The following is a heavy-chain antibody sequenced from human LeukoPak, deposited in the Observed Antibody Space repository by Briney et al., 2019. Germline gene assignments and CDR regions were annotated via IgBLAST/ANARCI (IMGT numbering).Heavy chain of an antibody. D-gene: IGHD6-13*01. V-gene: IGHV3-33*06. CDR2: IWYDGSNK. CDR1: GFTFSSYA. Sequence: GESLKISCAASGFTFSSYAMHWVRQAPGKGLEWVAVIWYDGSNKYYADSVKGRFTISRDNSKNTLYLQMNSLRAEDTAVYYCAKVYSSSWYAVFDYWGQGTLVTVSA. J-gene: IGHJ4*02. CDR3: AKVYSSSWYAVFDY.